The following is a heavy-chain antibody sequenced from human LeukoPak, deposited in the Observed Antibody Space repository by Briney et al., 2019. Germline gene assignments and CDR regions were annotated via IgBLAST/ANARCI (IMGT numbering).Heavy chain of an antibody. CDR1: GFTFSSYA. CDR2: ISGSSGST. J-gene: IGHJ4*02. CDR3: AKSSRSGSYYNGFDY. Sequence: PGGSLRLSCAASGFTFSSYAMSWVRQAPGKGLEWVSTISGSSGSTYYADSVKGRFTISRDNSKNTLYLQMNSLRAEDTAVYYCAKSSRSGSYYNGFDYWGQGTLVTVSS. V-gene: IGHV3-23*01. D-gene: IGHD3-10*01.